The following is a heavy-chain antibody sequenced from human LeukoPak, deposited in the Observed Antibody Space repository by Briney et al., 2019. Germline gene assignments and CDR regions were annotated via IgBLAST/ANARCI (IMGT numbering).Heavy chain of an antibody. J-gene: IGHJ5*02. Sequence: SETLSPTCAVYGGSFSGYYWSWIRQPPGKGLEWIGEINHSGSTNYNPSLKSRVTLSVDTSKKQFSLKLSSVTAADTAVYYCAWKNYDFWSGYPNWFDPWGQGTLVTVSS. CDR1: GGSFSGYY. CDR2: INHSGST. CDR3: AWKNYDFWSGYPNWFDP. D-gene: IGHD3-3*01. V-gene: IGHV4-34*01.